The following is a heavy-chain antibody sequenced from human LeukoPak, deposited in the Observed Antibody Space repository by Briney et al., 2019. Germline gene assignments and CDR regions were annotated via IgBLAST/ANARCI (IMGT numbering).Heavy chain of an antibody. J-gene: IGHJ4*02. CDR3: ARNLITMVRGGPGY. CDR1: GFTFSSYA. CDR2: ISYDGSNK. D-gene: IGHD3-10*01. Sequence: GRSLRLSCAASGFTFSSYAMHWVRQAPGKGLEWVAVISYDGSNKYYADSVKGRFTTSRDNSKNTLYLQMNSLRAEDTAVYYCARNLITMVRGGPGYWGQGTLVTVSS. V-gene: IGHV3-30*01.